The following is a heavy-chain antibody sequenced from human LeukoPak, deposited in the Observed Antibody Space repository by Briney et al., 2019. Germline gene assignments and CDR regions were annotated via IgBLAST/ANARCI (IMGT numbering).Heavy chain of an antibody. CDR3: ARKYCSSTSCYRLVRSDAFDI. J-gene: IGHJ3*02. CDR2: INHSGST. V-gene: IGHV4-34*01. CDR1: GGSFSGYY. Sequence: SEILSLTCAVYGGSFSGYYWSWIRQPPGKGLEWIGEINHSGSTNHNPSLKSRVTISVDTSKNQFSLKLSSVTAADTAVYYCARKYCSSTSCYRLVRSDAFDIWGQGTMVTVSS. D-gene: IGHD2-2*01.